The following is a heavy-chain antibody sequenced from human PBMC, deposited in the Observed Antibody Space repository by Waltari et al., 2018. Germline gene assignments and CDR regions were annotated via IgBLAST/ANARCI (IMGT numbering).Heavy chain of an antibody. CDR1: GFTFSSYA. V-gene: IGHV3-23*01. Sequence: EVQLLESGGGLVQPGGSLRLSCAASGFTFSSYAMSWVRQAPGKGLEWVSAISGSGGSTYYADSVKGRFTISRDNAKNTLYLQMNSLRAEDTAVYYCAKGDGFWSGYPPGDYWGQGTLVTVSS. CDR2: ISGSGGST. CDR3: AKGDGFWSGYPPGDY. J-gene: IGHJ4*02. D-gene: IGHD3-3*01.